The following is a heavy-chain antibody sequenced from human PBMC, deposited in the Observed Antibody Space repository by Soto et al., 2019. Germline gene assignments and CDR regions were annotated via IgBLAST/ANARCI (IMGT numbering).Heavy chain of an antibody. V-gene: IGHV3-23*01. Sequence: DVQLSESGGGLVQPGGSLRLSCAASGFTFSSYAISWVRQAPGKGLDWVSHISGGGRTIYYADSVKGRFTISRDNSKNTVFLQMNSLRAGDTAVYFCEKCSSASCFKEGFDYWGQGTLVTVSS. J-gene: IGHJ4*02. CDR3: EKCSSASCFKEGFDY. CDR2: ISGGGRTI. CDR1: GFTFSSYA. D-gene: IGHD2-2*01.